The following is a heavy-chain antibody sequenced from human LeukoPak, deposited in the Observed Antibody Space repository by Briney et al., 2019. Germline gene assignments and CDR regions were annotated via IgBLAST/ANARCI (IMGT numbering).Heavy chain of an antibody. CDR1: GYTFTSYG. J-gene: IGHJ4*02. V-gene: IGHV1-18*01. CDR3: ARSNYYDSSGYYLSFDY. Sequence: GASVKVSCKASGYTFTSYGISWVRQAPGQGLEWVGWISAYNGNTNYAQKLQGRVTMTTDTSTSTAYMKLRSLRSDDTAVYYCARSNYYDSSGYYLSFDYWGQGTLVTVSS. CDR2: ISAYNGNT. D-gene: IGHD3-22*01.